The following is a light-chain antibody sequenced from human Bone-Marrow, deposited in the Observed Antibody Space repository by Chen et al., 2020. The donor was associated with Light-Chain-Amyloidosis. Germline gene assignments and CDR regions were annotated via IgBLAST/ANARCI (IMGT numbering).Light chain of an antibody. CDR3: QSVDSSGTYEVI. Sequence: SYELTQPPSVSVSPGQTARITCSGDDLPTKYAYWYQQKPGQAPVLVIHRDTERPSGISERFSGSSSGTTATLTISGVQAEDEADYHCQSVDSSGTYEVIFGGGTKLTFL. CDR2: RDT. V-gene: IGLV3-25*03. CDR1: DLPTKY. J-gene: IGLJ2*01.